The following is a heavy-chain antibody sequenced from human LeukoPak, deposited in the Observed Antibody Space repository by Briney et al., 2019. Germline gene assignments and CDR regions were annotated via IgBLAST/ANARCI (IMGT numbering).Heavy chain of an antibody. CDR3: ARAGRGSSWYSLYYYYYMDV. V-gene: IGHV4-34*01. CDR1: GGSFNDYY. D-gene: IGHD6-13*01. J-gene: IGHJ6*03. Sequence: SETLSLTYSVYGGSFNDYYWSWIRQPPGKGLEWIGDINHSGSTIYNPSLKSRVIISVDTSKNQFSLKLNSVTAADTAVYYCARAGRGSSWYSLYYYYYMDVWGKGTTVTVSS. CDR2: INHSGST.